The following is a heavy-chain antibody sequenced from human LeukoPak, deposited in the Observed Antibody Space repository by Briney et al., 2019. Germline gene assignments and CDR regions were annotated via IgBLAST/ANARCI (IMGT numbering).Heavy chain of an antibody. CDR2: ISGSGGST. D-gene: IGHD6-13*01. CDR3: AKVKPRQGGTKYQQQGSDAFDI. CDR1: GFTFSGYV. V-gene: IGHV3-23*01. J-gene: IGHJ3*02. Sequence: PGGSLRLSCAASGFTFSGYVMTWVRQPPGKGLQWVADISGSGGSTYYADSVKGRFTISRDNSKNTLYLQMNSLRAEDTAVYYCAKVKPRQGGTKYQQQGSDAFDIWGQGTMVTVSS.